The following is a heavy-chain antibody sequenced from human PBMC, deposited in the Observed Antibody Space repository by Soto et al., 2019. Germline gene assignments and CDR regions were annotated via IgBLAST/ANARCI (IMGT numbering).Heavy chain of an antibody. CDR1: GFTFSSYG. Sequence: GGSLRLSCAASGFTFSSYGMHWVRQAPGKGLEWVAAISYDGSNKYYADSVKGRFTISRDNSKNTLYLQMNSLRAEDTAVYYCAKPLRTENTSGWPASAYWGQGTLVTVSS. J-gene: IGHJ4*02. D-gene: IGHD6-19*01. CDR2: ISYDGSNK. CDR3: AKPLRTENTSGWPASAY. V-gene: IGHV3-30*18.